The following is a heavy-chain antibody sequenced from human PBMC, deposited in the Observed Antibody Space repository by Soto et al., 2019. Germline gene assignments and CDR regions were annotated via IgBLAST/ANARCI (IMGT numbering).Heavy chain of an antibody. J-gene: IGHJ6*02. CDR3: ARSITAARYYYYYGMDV. CDR2: IIPIFGTA. D-gene: IGHD3-3*01. CDR1: GGTFSSYA. Sequence: VASVKVSCKASGGTFSSYAISWVRQAPGQGLEWMGGIIPIFGTANYAQKFQGRVTITADESTSTAYMELSSLRSEDTAVYYCARSITAARYYYYYGMDVWGQGTTVTVSS. V-gene: IGHV1-69*13.